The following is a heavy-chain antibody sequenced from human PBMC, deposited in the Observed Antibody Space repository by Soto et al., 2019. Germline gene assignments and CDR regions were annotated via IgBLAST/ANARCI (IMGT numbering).Heavy chain of an antibody. CDR3: ARGKLVADLEPGFDY. D-gene: IGHD6-19*01. V-gene: IGHV4-39*07. J-gene: IGHJ4*02. CDR1: GGSISSSSYY. Sequence: SETLSLTCTVSGGSISSSSYYWGWIRQPPGKGLEWIGDIYHSGSTYYSPSLKSRVTISVDTSKNQFSLKLSSVTAADTAVYYCARGKLVADLEPGFDYWGQGTLVTVSS. CDR2: IYHSGST.